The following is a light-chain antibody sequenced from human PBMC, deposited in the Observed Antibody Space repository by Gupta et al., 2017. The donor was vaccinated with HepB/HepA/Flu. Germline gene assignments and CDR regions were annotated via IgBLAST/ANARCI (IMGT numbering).Light chain of an antibody. V-gene: IGKV3-20*01. CDR1: QRVSSSY. Sequence: IVLTQSPGTLSLSPGERATLSCRASQRVSSSYLAWYQQKVGQAPRLLIYGASSRATGIPDRFSGSGSGTDFTLTISRLEPEDFAVYYCQQYGSSAGTFGGGTKVEIK. CDR3: QQYGSSAGT. CDR2: GAS. J-gene: IGKJ4*01.